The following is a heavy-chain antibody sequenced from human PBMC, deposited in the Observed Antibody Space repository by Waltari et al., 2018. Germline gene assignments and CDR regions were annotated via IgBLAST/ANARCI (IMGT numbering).Heavy chain of an antibody. CDR2: IYHSGST. J-gene: IGHJ5*02. Sequence: QVQLQESGPGLVKPSGTLSLPCAVPGGSISRSNWWRWVRQPPGKGLEWIGEIYHSGSTNYNPSLKSRVTISVDKSKNQFSLKLSSVTAADTAVYYCAGTVGYYDFWSGSSPNWFDPWGQGTLVTVSS. D-gene: IGHD3-3*01. CDR3: AGTVGYYDFWSGSSPNWFDP. V-gene: IGHV4-4*02. CDR1: GGSISRSNW.